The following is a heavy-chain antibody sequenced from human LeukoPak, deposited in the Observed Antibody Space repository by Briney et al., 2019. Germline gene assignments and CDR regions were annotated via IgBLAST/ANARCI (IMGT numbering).Heavy chain of an antibody. CDR2: LYYSGTP. Sequence: PSETLSLTCAVYGGSFSGYSWSWIRQPPGKGLEWIGDLYYSGTPTYTPLYNPSLKGRVTISVDTSKNEFSLNLSSVTAADTAVYYCARHPQDSLTDYDFYVFQHWGQGTLVTVSS. D-gene: IGHD3-3*01. J-gene: IGHJ1*01. V-gene: IGHV4-34*11. CDR3: ARHPQDSLTDYDFYVFQH. CDR1: GGSFSGYS.